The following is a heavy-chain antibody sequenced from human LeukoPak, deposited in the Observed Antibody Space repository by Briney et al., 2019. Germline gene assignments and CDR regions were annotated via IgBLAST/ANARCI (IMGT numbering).Heavy chain of an antibody. J-gene: IGHJ4*02. Sequence: ASVKVSCKASGYTFTSYGISWVRQAPGQGLQWLGWISASNGNTNYAQKFRDRVTMSTDTSTGTAYLDVRSLTSDDTAVYYCARDHSNWNYAPDFWGQGTLAIVSS. CDR1: GYTFTSYG. D-gene: IGHD1-7*01. V-gene: IGHV1-18*01. CDR2: ISASNGNT. CDR3: ARDHSNWNYAPDF.